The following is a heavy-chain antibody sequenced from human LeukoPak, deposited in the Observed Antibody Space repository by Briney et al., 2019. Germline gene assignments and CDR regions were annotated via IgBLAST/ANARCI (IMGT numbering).Heavy chain of an antibody. CDR1: GGSISSYY. V-gene: IGHV4-59*08. CDR2: IYYSGST. CDR3: ARGQYSRDKRWFDP. J-gene: IGHJ5*02. D-gene: IGHD6-6*01. Sequence: SETLSLTCTVSGGSISSYYWSWIRQPPGKGLEWIGYIYYSGSTNYNPSFKSRVSISVDTSKNQFSLKLTSVTAADTAVYYCARGQYSRDKRWFDPWGQGTLVTVSS.